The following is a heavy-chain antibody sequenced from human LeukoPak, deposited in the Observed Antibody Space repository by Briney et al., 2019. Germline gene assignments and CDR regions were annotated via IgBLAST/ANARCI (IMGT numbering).Heavy chain of an antibody. V-gene: IGHV4-34*01. CDR1: GGSFSGYI. CDR3: ARLWALGDILTGGIDY. J-gene: IGHJ4*02. Sequence: SETLSLTCAIYGGSFSGYIWNCIRQPPGKGLEWIGGISHSGSINYNPSLRSRVTMSVDTSKNGFSLRLSSVTAADTAVYYCARLWALGDILTGGIDYWGQGTLVTVSS. CDR2: ISHSGSI. D-gene: IGHD3-9*01.